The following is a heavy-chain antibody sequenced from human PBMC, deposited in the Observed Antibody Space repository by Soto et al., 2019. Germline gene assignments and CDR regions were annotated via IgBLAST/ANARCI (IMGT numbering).Heavy chain of an antibody. V-gene: IGHV1-46*01. J-gene: IGHJ4*02. CDR1: GYTFTSYY. CDR3: ARGVPDIVATILDY. D-gene: IGHD5-12*01. Sequence: ASVKVSCKASGYTFTSYYMHWVRQAPGQGLEWMGIINPSGGSTSYAQKFKSRVTMTRNTYTSTVYKKQSSMRSEDTAENYCARGVPDIVATILDYWGQGTLVTVSS. CDR2: INPSGGST.